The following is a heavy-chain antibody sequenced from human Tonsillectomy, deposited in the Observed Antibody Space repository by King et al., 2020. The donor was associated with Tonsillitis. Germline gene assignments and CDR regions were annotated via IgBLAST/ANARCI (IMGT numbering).Heavy chain of an antibody. CDR3: ARGHDYGDYGIEYLDY. J-gene: IGHJ4*02. D-gene: IGHD4-17*01. V-gene: IGHV1-46*03. Sequence: QLVQSGTEVKKPGASVKVSCKASGYTFTSNSMHWVRQAPGLGLEWMGIINPSGGRTAYAQKFQSRVSITRETSTSTVFLHLGSLTTEDKAIYFCARGHDYGDYGIEYLDYGGQGTLVTVSS. CDR1: GYTFTSNS. CDR2: INPSGGRT.